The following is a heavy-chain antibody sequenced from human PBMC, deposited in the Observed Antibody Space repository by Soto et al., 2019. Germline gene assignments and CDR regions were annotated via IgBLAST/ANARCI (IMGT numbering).Heavy chain of an antibody. J-gene: IGHJ4*02. V-gene: IGHV3-33*01. CDR2: IWYDGSNK. CDR3: ARDYDSSGYPRYYFDY. Sequence: QVQLVESGGGVVQPGRSLRLSCAASGFTFSSYGMHWVRQAPGKGLEWVAVIWYDGSNKYYAASVKGRFTISRDNSKNTLYLQMNSLRAEDTAVYYCARDYDSSGYPRYYFDYWGQGTLVTVSS. D-gene: IGHD3-22*01. CDR1: GFTFSSYG.